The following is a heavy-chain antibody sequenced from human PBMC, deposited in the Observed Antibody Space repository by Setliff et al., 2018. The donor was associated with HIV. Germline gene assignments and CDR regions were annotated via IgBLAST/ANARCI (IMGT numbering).Heavy chain of an antibody. Sequence: SETLSLTCTVSGGSVSSDYYYWMWIRQPAGKKLEWIGRVYAGGSTNYNPSLKSRVTISVDKSKNQFSLKLSSVTAADTAVYYCTREWTGYSSTWGQGTLVTVSS. V-gene: IGHV4-61*02. CDR3: TREWTGYSST. D-gene: IGHD6-13*01. CDR2: VYAGGST. CDR1: GGSVSSDY. J-gene: IGHJ1*01.